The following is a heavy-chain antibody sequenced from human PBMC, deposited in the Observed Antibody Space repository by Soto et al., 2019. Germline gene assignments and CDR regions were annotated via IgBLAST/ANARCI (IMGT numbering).Heavy chain of an antibody. D-gene: IGHD1-26*01. CDR1: GFTFSSFA. J-gene: IGHJ3*01. Sequence: GQLLESGGGMVQPGGSLRLSCAASGFTFSSFAMNWVRLPPGGGLEWVAAVTSSASSTHYGDSVKGRFTISRDNSKNTLYLQMNRLRADDTAVYYCAKGGAVLLDPFDVWGQGTMVTVSS. CDR2: VTSSASST. CDR3: AKGGAVLLDPFDV. V-gene: IGHV3-23*01.